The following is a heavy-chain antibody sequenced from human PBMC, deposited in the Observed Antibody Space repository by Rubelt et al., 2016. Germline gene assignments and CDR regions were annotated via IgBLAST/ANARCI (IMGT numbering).Heavy chain of an antibody. CDR3: ARGYSSGWYRGYYLDY. CDR2: INHSGST. J-gene: IGHJ4*02. V-gene: IGHV4-34*01. Sequence: QVQLQQWGAGLLKPSETLSLTCAVYGGSFSGYYWSWIRQPPGKGLEWIGEINHSGSTNYNPSLKSRVTISVDTSKNQFSLKLSSVTAADTAVYYCARGYSSGWYRGYYLDYWGQGTLVTVSS. CDR1: GGSFSGYY. D-gene: IGHD6-19*01.